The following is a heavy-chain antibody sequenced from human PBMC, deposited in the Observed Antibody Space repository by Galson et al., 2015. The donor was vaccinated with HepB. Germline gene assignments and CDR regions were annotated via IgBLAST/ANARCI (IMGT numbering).Heavy chain of an antibody. D-gene: IGHD4/OR15-4a*01. CDR1: GSTLAELA. V-gene: IGHV1-24*01. J-gene: IGHJ5*02. Sequence: SVMVSCKVSGSTLAELAMYWVRQAPGKGFEWMGGFDPEDGERIYAPRFQGRFIVTEDTSADTAYMELTSLRIEDTAVYFCATVGKGATLDRWGQGTPVTVSS. CDR2: FDPEDGER. CDR3: ATVGKGATLDR.